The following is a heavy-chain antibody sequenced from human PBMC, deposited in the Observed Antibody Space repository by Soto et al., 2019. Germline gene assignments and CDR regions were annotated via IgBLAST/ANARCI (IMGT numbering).Heavy chain of an antibody. CDR3: AVVFYYYGSGSDS. J-gene: IGHJ5*02. CDR1: GYNFTDYA. CDR2: INPDNSNT. D-gene: IGHD3-10*01. V-gene: IGHV1-3*01. Sequence: QVQLVQSGAEVKKPGASVKVPCKASGYNFTDYALHWVRQAPGQGLEWMGWINPDNSNTKYSQKFQGRVIISSDTSANTAYMELRSLTSEDTAVYYCAVVFYYYGSGSDSWGQGTLVIASS.